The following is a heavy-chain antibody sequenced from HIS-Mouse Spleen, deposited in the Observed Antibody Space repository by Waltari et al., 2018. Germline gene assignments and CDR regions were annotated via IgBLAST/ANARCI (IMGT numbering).Heavy chain of an antibody. V-gene: IGHV3-33*06. CDR1: GFTFSSYG. J-gene: IGHJ4*02. CDR2: IGYDGSNK. Sequence: QVQLVESGGGVVQPGRSLRLSCAASGFTFSSYGMHWVRQAPGKGLGWVAVIGYDGSNKYYADSVKGRFTISRDNSKNTLYLQMNSRRAEDTAVYYCAKGKYYFDYWGQGTLVTVSS. CDR3: AKGKYYFDY.